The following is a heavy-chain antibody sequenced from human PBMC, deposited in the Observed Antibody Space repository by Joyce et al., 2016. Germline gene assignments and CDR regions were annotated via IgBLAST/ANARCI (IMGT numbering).Heavy chain of an antibody. V-gene: IGHV3-23*01. Sequence: EVQLLESGGGLVLPGGSLRLSCAAFGFTFSSYAMNWVRQAAGKGLEWVSTSSVTGVRTFYSDPVKGRFTISRDNSKNTVFLQMSRLRAEDTAVYYCAKGPIVRGVHWFDPWGQGTLVTVSS. J-gene: IGHJ5*02. CDR1: GFTFSSYA. CDR3: AKGPIVRGVHWFDP. D-gene: IGHD3-10*01. CDR2: SSVTGVRT.